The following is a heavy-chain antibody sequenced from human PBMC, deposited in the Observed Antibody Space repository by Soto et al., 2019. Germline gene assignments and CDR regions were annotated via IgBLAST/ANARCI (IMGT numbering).Heavy chain of an antibody. J-gene: IGHJ3*02. Sequence: GGSLRLSCAASGFTFSNAWMSWVRQAPGKGLEWVGHIKSKTDGGTTDYAAPVKGRFTISRDDSKNTLYLQMNSLKTEDTAVYYCTTSVVGAVIVVVVAATDAFDIWGQGTMVTVSS. CDR1: GFTFSNAW. V-gene: IGHV3-15*01. CDR2: IKSKTDGGTT. CDR3: TTSVVGAVIVVVVAATDAFDI. D-gene: IGHD2-15*01.